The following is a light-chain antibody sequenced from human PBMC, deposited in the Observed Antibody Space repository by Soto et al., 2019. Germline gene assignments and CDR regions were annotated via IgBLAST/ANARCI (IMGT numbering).Light chain of an antibody. Sequence: DIQMTQSPSTLSGSVGDRVTITCRASQTISSWLAWYQQKPGKAPKLLIYKASTLKSGVPSRFSGSGSGTDFTLTISRLEPEDFAVYYCQQYGSSPLTFGGGTKVDIK. CDR1: QTISSW. J-gene: IGKJ4*01. CDR3: QQYGSSPLT. CDR2: KAS. V-gene: IGKV1-5*03.